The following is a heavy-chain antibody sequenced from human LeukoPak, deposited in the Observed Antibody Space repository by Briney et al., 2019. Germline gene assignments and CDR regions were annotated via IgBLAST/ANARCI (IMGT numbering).Heavy chain of an antibody. V-gene: IGHV3-30*04. Sequence: GGSLRLSCAASGFTFSSYAMRWVRQAPGKGLEWVAVISYDGSNKYYADSVKGRFTISRDNSKNTLYLQMNSLRAEDTAVYYCAREPNDSSGLHDYWGQGTLVTVSS. CDR3: AREPNDSSGLHDY. CDR1: GFTFSSYA. CDR2: ISYDGSNK. D-gene: IGHD6-19*01. J-gene: IGHJ4*02.